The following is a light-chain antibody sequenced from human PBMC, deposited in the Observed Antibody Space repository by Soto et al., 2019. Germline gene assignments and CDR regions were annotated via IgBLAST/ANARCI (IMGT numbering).Light chain of an antibody. CDR2: HAS. V-gene: IGKV3D-20*02. J-gene: IGKJ5*01. Sequence: ESVLTQSPGTLSLSPGESATLSFRASQSVSSNYLGWYQQKPGQAPRLLIYHASARATGIPARFSGSGSGTDFTLTISSLEPEDFAVYYCQQRSNWPITFGQGTRLEIK. CDR3: QQRSNWPIT. CDR1: QSVSSNY.